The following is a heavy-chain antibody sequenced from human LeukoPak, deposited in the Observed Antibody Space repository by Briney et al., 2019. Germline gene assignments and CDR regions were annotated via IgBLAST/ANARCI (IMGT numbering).Heavy chain of an antibody. CDR3: ARGGYSYGHYPFDY. J-gene: IGHJ4*02. D-gene: IGHD5-18*01. V-gene: IGHV4-59*01. Sequence: PSETLSLTCTVSGGSISSYYWSWIRQPPGKGLEWIGYIYYSGSTNYNPSLKSRVTISVDTSKNQFYLKLSSVTAADTAVYYCARGGYSYGHYPFDYWGQGTLVTVSS. CDR2: IYYSGST. CDR1: GGSISSYY.